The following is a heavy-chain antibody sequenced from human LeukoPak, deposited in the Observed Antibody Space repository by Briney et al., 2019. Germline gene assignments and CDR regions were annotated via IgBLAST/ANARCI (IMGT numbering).Heavy chain of an antibody. CDR2: IWYDGSTK. CDR1: GFTFSSYG. J-gene: IGHJ1*01. D-gene: IGHD6-19*01. Sequence: GGSLRLSCAASGFTFSSYGMLWVRQAPGKGLEWVAGIWYDGSTKYYAASVKGLFTLARENSKNTLYLQMNSLRAEDTAVYYCARDPGYSSGWYDSYFQHWGQGTLVTVSS. CDR3: ARDPGYSSGWYDSYFQH. V-gene: IGHV3-33*01.